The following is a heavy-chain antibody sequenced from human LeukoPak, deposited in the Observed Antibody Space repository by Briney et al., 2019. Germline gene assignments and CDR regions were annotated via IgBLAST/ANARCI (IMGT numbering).Heavy chain of an antibody. D-gene: IGHD6-13*01. Sequence: ASVKVSCKASGYTFTSYGISMVRQAPGQGLEWMGWISVYNGNTNYAQKLQGRVTMTTDTSTSTAYMELRSLRSDDTAVYYCARVGGMGAAGTHFDYWGQGTLVTVSS. V-gene: IGHV1-18*04. CDR2: ISVYNGNT. J-gene: IGHJ4*02. CDR3: ARVGGMGAAGTHFDY. CDR1: GYTFTSYG.